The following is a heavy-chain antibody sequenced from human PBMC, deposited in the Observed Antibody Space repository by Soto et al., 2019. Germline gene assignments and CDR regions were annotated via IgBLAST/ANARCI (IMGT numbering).Heavy chain of an antibody. D-gene: IGHD2-2*01. CDR2: IRSKANSYAT. V-gene: IGHV3-73*01. J-gene: IGHJ6*02. Sequence: PGESLKISCAASGFTFSGSAMHWVRQASGKGLEWVGRIRSKANSYATAYAASVKGRFTISRDDSKNTAYLQMNSLKTEDTAVYYCTSCSSTSCYWYYYGMDVWGQGTTVTVSS. CDR3: TSCSSTSCYWYYYGMDV. CDR1: GFTFSGSA.